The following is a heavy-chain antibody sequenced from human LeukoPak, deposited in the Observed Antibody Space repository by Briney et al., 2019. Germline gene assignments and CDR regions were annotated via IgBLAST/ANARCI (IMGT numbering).Heavy chain of an antibody. CDR3: ARTTEGGYTYDYFYYYYMDV. V-gene: IGHV4-38-2*02. D-gene: IGHD5-18*01. Sequence: PSETLSLTCTVSGYSISSGYLWGWIRQPPGKGLEWIGSIDGSGTSYYNPSLKSRVTMSVDTSKNQFSLKLSSVTAADTAVYYCARTTEGGYTYDYFYYYYMDVWGKGTTVTVSS. CDR1: GYSISSGYL. J-gene: IGHJ6*03. CDR2: IDGSGTS.